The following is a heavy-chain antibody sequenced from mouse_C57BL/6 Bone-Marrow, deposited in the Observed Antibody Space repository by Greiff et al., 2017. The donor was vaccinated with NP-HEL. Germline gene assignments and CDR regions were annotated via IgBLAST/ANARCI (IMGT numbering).Heavy chain of an antibody. V-gene: IGHV1-81*01. Sequence: QVQLKESGAELARPGASVKLSCKASGYTFTSYGISWVKQRTGQGLEWIGEIYPRSGNTYYNEKFKGKATLTADKSSSTAYMELRSLTSEDSAVYFCASWWLRRGYWYFDVWGTGTTVTVSS. CDR3: ASWWLRRGYWYFDV. CDR1: GYTFTSYG. J-gene: IGHJ1*03. D-gene: IGHD2-2*01. CDR2: IYPRSGNT.